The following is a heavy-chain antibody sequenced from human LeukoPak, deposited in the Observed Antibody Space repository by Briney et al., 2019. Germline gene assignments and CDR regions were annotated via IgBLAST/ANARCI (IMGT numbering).Heavy chain of an antibody. CDR2: VNRDGSET. J-gene: IGHJ6*02. CDR1: GVTLSNHG. CDR3: ARNHGMDV. Sequence: GGSLRLSCAASGVTLSNHGMSWVRQVPGRGPEWVANVNRDGSETYYLDSVKGRFTISKDNAKNSLYLQMNSLRAEDTALYHCARNHGMDVWGQGTTVIVSS. V-gene: IGHV3-7*03.